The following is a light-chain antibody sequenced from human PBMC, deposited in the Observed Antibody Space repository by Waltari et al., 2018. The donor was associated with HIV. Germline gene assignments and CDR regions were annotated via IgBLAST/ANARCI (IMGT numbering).Light chain of an antibody. CDR2: EGI. J-gene: IGLJ3*02. CDR1: SSDVGSYTL. V-gene: IGLV2-23*01. Sequence: QSALTQPASVSGSPGQSLTISCTGSSSDVGSYTLVSWYQQHPGQAPKPMIFEGINRPSGCSNRFSCSKSGNTASLTISGLQAEDEADYYCCSYAGSSNWVFGGGTKLTVL. CDR3: CSYAGSSNWV.